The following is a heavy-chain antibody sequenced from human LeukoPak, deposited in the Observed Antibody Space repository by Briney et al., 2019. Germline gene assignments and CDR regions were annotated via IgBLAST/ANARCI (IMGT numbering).Heavy chain of an antibody. CDR1: GFTVSSNY. D-gene: IGHD4-17*01. CDR2: IYSGGST. J-gene: IGHJ4*02. Sequence: GGSLRLSCAASGFTVSSNYMSWVRQAPGKGLEWVSVIYSGGSTYYADSVKGRFTISRDNSKNTLYPQMNSLRAEDTAVYYCARDYYGDYPDYWGQGTLVTVSS. V-gene: IGHV3-66*01. CDR3: ARDYYGDYPDY.